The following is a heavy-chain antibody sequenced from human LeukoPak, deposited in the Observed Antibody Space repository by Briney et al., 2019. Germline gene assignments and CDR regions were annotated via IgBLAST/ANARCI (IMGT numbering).Heavy chain of an antibody. CDR2: IYHSGST. V-gene: IGHV4-38-2*02. Sequence: SETLSLTCTVSGYSISSGYYWGWIRQPPGKGLEWIGSIYHSGSTYYNPSLKSRVTISVDTSKNQFSLKLSSVTAADTAVYFCATMRSDRTFEYWGQGSLVTVSS. D-gene: IGHD1/OR15-1a*01. CDR1: GYSISSGYY. J-gene: IGHJ4*02. CDR3: ATMRSDRTFEY.